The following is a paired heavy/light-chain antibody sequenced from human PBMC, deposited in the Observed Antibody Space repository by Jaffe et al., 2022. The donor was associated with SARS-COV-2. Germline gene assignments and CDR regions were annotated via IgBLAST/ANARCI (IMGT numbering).Heavy chain of an antibody. CDR1: GGSISGHY. V-gene: IGHV4-4*07. J-gene: IGHJ6*02. CDR2: IESGGST. Sequence: QVQVQESGPGLVKPSETLSLRCTVSGGSISGHYWSWIRQPAGKPLQWIGRIESGGSTNYNPSLKSRVTMSVDTSNNHFSLKLSSVTAADTAVYYCARDNSGIYGAYHHYYYAMDVWGQGTTVTVSS. D-gene: IGHD4-17*01. CDR3: ARDNSGIYGAYHHYYYAMDV.
Light chain of an antibody. J-gene: IGKJ1*01. CDR1: QSLLHSDGNTY. V-gene: IGKV2-24*01. CDR2: KIS. CDR3: MQATQFPPT. Sequence: DIVMTQTPLSSPVTLGQPASISCTSSQSLLHSDGNTYLSWLHLRPGQPPRHLIYKISNRFSGVPDRFSGSGAGTDFTLKISRVEAEDVGLYYCMQATQFPPTFGQGTKVEIK.